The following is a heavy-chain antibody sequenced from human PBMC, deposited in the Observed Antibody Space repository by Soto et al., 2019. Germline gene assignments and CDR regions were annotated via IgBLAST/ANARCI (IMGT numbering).Heavy chain of an antibody. CDR3: AKHGGPSHSSFTDV. CDR1: GFTFSNYA. V-gene: IGHV3-23*01. CDR2: IRGSGDVT. J-gene: IGHJ6*03. Sequence: EVQLLESGGGLVQPGGSLRLSCAASGFTFSNYAMTWVRQAPGKGREWVSVIRGSGDVTYYADSVQGRFAISRDNSKITLYLQMNSLRDEDTAIYYFAKHGGPSHSSFTDVWGKGPKVTIAS. D-gene: IGHD3-3*01.